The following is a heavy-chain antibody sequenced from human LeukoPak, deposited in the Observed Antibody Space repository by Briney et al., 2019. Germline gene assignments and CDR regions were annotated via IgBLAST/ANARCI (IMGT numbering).Heavy chain of an antibody. D-gene: IGHD3-3*01. CDR1: GDSIRRCY. Sequence: SETLSLTCSVSGDSIRRCYWSWIRQPPGKGLEWIGYIYYSGSTNYNPSLKSRVTISLDTSKNQFSLKLSSVTAADTAVYYCARSENYDFWSGYYIGHWGQGTLVTVSS. CDR2: IYYSGST. V-gene: IGHV4-59*01. CDR3: ARSENYDFWSGYYIGH. J-gene: IGHJ4*02.